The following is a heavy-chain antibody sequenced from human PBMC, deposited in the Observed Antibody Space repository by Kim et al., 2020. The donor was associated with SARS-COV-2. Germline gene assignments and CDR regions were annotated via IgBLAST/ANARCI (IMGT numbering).Heavy chain of an antibody. V-gene: IGHV3-48*04. J-gene: IGHJ4*02. Sequence: GGSLRLSCAASGFTFSSYSMNWVRQAPGKGLEWVSYISSSSSTIYYADSVKGRFTISRDNAKNSLYLQMNSLRAEDTAVYYCASGPFTVVTPVSDYWGQGTLVTVSS. D-gene: IGHD2-21*02. CDR3: ASGPFTVVTPVSDY. CDR1: GFTFSSYS. CDR2: ISSSSSTI.